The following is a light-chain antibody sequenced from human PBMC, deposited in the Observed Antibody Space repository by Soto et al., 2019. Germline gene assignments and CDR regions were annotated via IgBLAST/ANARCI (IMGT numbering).Light chain of an antibody. J-gene: IGLJ1*01. Sequence: QSVLTQPPSVSGAPGQRVTISCTGSSSNIGATYDVQWYQQLPGTAPKLLIYGNSNRPSGVPDRFSGSKSGTSASLAITGLQADDEAYYYCQSYDSSLSAHYVFGTGTKVT. CDR3: QSYDSSLSAHYV. CDR2: GNS. V-gene: IGLV1-40*01. CDR1: SSNIGATYD.